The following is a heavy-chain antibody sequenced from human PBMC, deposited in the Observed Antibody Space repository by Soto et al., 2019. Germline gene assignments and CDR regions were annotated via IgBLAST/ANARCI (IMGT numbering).Heavy chain of an antibody. V-gene: IGHV1-2*04. CDR3: ATNDGGGSGSQLNY. CDR2: INPKNGAT. J-gene: IGHJ4*02. CDR1: GNTFTGHF. Sequence: ASVKVSCKASGNTFTGHFVHWVRQAPGQGLEWMGWINPKNGATNYAQNFQDWVTMTRDTSTTTAYMEVRRLRSDDTAVYYCATNDGGGSGSQLNYWGRGTLVTVPQ. D-gene: IGHD6-19*01.